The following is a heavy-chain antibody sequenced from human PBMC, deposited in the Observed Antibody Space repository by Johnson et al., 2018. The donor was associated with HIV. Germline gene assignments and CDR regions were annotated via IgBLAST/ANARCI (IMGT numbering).Heavy chain of an antibody. CDR3: AKEQWSSSWTNDAFDI. D-gene: IGHD6-13*01. CDR2: ISWNSGSI. V-gene: IGHV3-9*01. CDR1: GFTFDDYA. Sequence: VQLVESGGGLVQPGRSLRLSCAASGFTFDDYAMHWVRQAPGKGLEWVSGISWNSGSIGYADSVKGRFTISRDNAKNSLYLQMNSLRAEDTALFYCAKEQWSSSWTNDAFDIWGQGTMVTVSS. J-gene: IGHJ3*02.